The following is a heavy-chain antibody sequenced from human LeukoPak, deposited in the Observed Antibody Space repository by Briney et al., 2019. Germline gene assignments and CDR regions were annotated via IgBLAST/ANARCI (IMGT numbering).Heavy chain of an antibody. CDR3: ARSYYYGSGRNYYYYYGMDV. CDR2: IYYSGST. V-gene: IGHV4-59*01. J-gene: IGHJ6*02. D-gene: IGHD3-10*01. Sequence: SETLSLTCTVSGGSISSYYWSWIRQPPGKGLEWIGYIYYSGSTNYNPSLKSRVTISVDTSKNQFSLKLSSVTAADTAVYYCARSYYYGSGRNYYYYYGMDVWGQGTTVTVSS. CDR1: GGSISSYY.